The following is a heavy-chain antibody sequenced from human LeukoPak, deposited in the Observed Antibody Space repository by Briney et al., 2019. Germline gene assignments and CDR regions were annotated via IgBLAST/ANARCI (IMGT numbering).Heavy chain of an antibody. CDR2: ISSTSTII. CDR3: VREPSQGAFDI. Sequence: AGGSLRLSCAASGFTFSDSSMNWVRQAPGKGLEWISYISSTSTIIYYADSVKGRFTISRDNAKNSMYLQMNSLRAEDTAVYYCVREPSQGAFDIWGQGTMVTVSS. J-gene: IGHJ3*02. V-gene: IGHV3-48*01. CDR1: GFTFSDSS.